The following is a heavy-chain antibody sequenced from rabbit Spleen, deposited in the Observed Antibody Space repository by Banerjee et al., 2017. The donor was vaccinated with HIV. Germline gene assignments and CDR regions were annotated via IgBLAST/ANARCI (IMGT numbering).Heavy chain of an antibody. CDR3: ARNFDL. CDR1: GFSFSSVSW. V-gene: IGHV1S40*01. CDR2: IYAGSTGTT. Sequence: QSLEESGGDLVKPGASLTLTCTASGFSFSSVSWIYWVRQAPGKGLEWIGTIYAGSTGTTDYANWAKGRFTISKTSSTTVTLQMTSLTAADTATYFCARNFDLWGPGTLVTVS. J-gene: IGHJ4*01.